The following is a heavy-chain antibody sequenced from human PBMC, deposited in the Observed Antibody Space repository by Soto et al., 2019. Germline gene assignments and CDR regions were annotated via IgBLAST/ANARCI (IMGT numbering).Heavy chain of an antibody. CDR3: ARLRSYYGSGSKGYFDY. CDR2: IYYSGST. Sequence: PSETLSLTCAVSGGSLGSGDYYWSWIRQPPGKGLEWVGSIYYSGSTYYNPSLKSRVTISVDTSKNQFSLKLSSVTAADTAVYYCARLRSYYGSGSKGYFDYWGQGTLVTVSS. CDR1: GGSLGSGDYY. D-gene: IGHD3-10*01. J-gene: IGHJ4*02. V-gene: IGHV4-39*01.